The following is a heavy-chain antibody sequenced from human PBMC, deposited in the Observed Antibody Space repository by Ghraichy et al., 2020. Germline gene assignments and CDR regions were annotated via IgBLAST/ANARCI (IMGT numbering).Heavy chain of an antibody. CDR1: GFTFSSYA. J-gene: IGHJ4*02. V-gene: IGHV3-23*01. CDR2: ISGGGGST. Sequence: GGSLRLSCAASGFTFSSYAMSWVRQAPGKGLEWVSGISGGGGSTYYADSVKGRFTISRDISKNTLYLQMNSLRAEDTAVYYCAKDLKSYPYCFDYWGQGTLVTVSS. D-gene: IGHD3-16*01. CDR3: AKDLKSYPYCFDY.